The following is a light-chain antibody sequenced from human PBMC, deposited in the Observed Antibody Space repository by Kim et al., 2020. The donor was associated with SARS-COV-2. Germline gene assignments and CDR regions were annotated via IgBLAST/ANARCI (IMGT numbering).Light chain of an antibody. V-gene: IGKV3-11*01. J-gene: IGKJ4*01. Sequence: PGESTALACRASQMIGNWIAWYQQKSGQAPRLLIYDASNRATGIPARFSGSGSGTDFTLTISSLEPEDFAVYYCQQRRTWPLTFGGGTKVDIK. CDR3: QQRRTWPLT. CDR1: QMIGNW. CDR2: DAS.